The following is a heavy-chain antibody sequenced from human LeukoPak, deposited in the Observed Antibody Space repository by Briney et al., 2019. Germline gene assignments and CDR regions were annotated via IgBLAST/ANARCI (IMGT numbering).Heavy chain of an antibody. J-gene: IGHJ5*02. CDR3: AKELWTTVTPLTSTWFDP. CDR2: ISGSGGST. V-gene: IGHV3-23*01. Sequence: GGSLRLSCAASGFTFSSYAMSWVRQAPGKGLEWVSAISGSGGSTYHADSVKGRFTISRDNSKNTLYLQMNSLRAEDTAVYYCAKELWTTVTPLTSTWFDPWGQGTLVTVPS. CDR1: GFTFSSYA. D-gene: IGHD4-17*01.